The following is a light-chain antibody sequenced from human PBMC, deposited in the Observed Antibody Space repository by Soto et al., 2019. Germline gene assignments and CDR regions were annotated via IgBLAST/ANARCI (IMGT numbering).Light chain of an antibody. Sequence: QSALTQPASVSGSPGQSITISCTGTSSDVGGYNYVSWYQQHPGKAPKLMIYDVSNRPSGVSNRFAGSKSGNTASLTISGLKAEDEADYYCSSYTSSSTPLHVVFGGGTKLTVL. J-gene: IGLJ2*01. CDR1: SSDVGGYNY. CDR2: DVS. V-gene: IGLV2-14*01. CDR3: SSYTSSSTPLHVV.